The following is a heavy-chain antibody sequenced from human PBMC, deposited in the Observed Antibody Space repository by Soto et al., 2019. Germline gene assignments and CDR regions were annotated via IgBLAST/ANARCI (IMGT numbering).Heavy chain of an antibody. J-gene: IGHJ6*02. CDR2: IYYSGGT. CDR1: GGSISSSSYY. V-gene: IGHV4-39*01. D-gene: IGHD3-9*01. Sequence: SETLSLTCTVSGGSISSSSYYWGWIRQPPGKGLEWIGSIYYSGGTYYNPSLKSRVTISVDTSKNQFSLKLSSVTAADTAVYYCARGVYDILTGSWSYYGMDVWGQGTTVTVSS. CDR3: ARGVYDILTGSWSYYGMDV.